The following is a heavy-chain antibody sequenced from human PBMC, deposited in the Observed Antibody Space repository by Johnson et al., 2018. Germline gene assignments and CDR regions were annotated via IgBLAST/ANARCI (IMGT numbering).Heavy chain of an antibody. V-gene: IGHV3-7*01. CDR1: GFTFSRYW. J-gene: IGHJ6*02. Sequence: VELQESGGGVVEPGGSLRLWCVASGFTFSRYWMSWVRQAPGKGLEGVANIKQDGSEKDYVDSVKGRFTISRDNAKNSLYLQMHSLRADATAVYYCASLDGMDFWGQGTTVLVSS. CDR2: IKQDGSEK. CDR3: ASLDGMDF.